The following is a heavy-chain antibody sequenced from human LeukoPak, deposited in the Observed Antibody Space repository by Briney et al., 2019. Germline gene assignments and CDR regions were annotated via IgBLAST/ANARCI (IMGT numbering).Heavy chain of an antibody. J-gene: IGHJ4*02. V-gene: IGHV1-2*06. D-gene: IGHD6-19*01. Sequence: ASVKVSCKASGYTFTGYYMHWVRQAPGQGLEWMGRINPDSGGTNYAQKFQGRVTMTRDTSISTAYMELSRLRSDDTAVYYCARGIAVAGTAKDYWGQGTLVTVSS. CDR3: ARGIAVAGTAKDY. CDR1: GYTFTGYY. CDR2: INPDSGGT.